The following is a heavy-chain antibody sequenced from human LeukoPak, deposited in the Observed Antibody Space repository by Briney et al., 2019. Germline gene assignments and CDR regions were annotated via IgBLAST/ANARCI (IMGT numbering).Heavy chain of an antibody. CDR1: GYTFTSYD. V-gene: IGHV1-8*01. J-gene: IGHJ3*02. D-gene: IGHD5-12*01. CDR3: ARTYSGYDYAFDI. CDR2: MNPNSGNT. Sequence: ASVKVSCKASGYTFTSYDINWVRQAPGQGLEWMGWMNPNSGNTGYAQKFQGRVTMTRNTSISTAYMELSSLRSEDTAVYYCARTYSGYDYAFDIWAKGQWSPSLQ.